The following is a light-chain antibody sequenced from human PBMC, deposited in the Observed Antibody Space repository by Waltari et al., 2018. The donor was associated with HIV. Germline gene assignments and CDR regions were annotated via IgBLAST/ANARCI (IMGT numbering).Light chain of an antibody. V-gene: IGLV7-43*01. J-gene: IGLJ2*01. CDR2: SSN. Sequence: QTVVTQEPSLTVAPGGTTTLTCSSVTGPVSSAHYAHWFQPQPGQPPRPLFSSSNRRHAATPARFSASRVGDRAALTLSNVWPDDQAVYFCMLFFRSSYLFGGGTKVTVL. CDR3: MLFFRSSYL. CDR1: TGPVSSAHY.